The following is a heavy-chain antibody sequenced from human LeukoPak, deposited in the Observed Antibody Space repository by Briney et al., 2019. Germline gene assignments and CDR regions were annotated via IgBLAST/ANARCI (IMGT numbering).Heavy chain of an antibody. V-gene: IGHV4-39*07. J-gene: IGHJ4*02. D-gene: IGHD3-22*01. CDR1: GGSISSSSYY. CDR2: IYYSGST. CDR3: ARTRPYYYDSSGPKPYFDY. Sequence: PSETLSLTCTVSGGSISSSSYYWGWIRQPPGKGLEWIGSIYYSGSTYYNPSLKSRVTISVDTSKNQFSLKLSSVTAADTAVYYCARTRPYYYDSSGPKPYFDYWGQGTLVTVPS.